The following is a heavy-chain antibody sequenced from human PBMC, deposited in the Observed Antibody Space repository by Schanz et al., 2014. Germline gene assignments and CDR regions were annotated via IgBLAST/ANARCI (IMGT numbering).Heavy chain of an antibody. V-gene: IGHV1-8*01. D-gene: IGHD1-26*01. CDR3: ATPSSAEHY. CDR2: MNPNSGTT. J-gene: IGHJ4*02. CDR1: GYTLTNFD. Sequence: QVQLVQSGAEVKKPGASVKVSCKASGYTLTNFDINWVRQAPGQGLEWMGWMNPNSGTTGYAQKFQGRVTMTRNTSTSTAYMELRGLRSDDTAVYYCATPSSAEHYWGQGTLVTVSS.